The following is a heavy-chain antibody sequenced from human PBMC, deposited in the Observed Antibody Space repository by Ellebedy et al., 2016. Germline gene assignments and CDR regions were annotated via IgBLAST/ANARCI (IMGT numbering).Heavy chain of an antibody. D-gene: IGHD4-17*01. Sequence: SGPTLVKPTQTLTLTCTFSGFSLTTSAVVVGWVRQPQGRAPEWLAFIYGHDDKRYSPSLRNRLTITKDTSRNQVVLTLTNMDPVDTATYYCVHRTTVTSVDYWGQGALVTVSS. CDR3: VHRTTVTSVDY. J-gene: IGHJ4*02. CDR1: GFSLTTSAVV. CDR2: IYGHDDK. V-gene: IGHV2-5*01.